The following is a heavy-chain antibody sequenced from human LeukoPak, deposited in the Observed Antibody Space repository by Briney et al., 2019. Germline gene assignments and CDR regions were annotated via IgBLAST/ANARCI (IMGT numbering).Heavy chain of an antibody. V-gene: IGHV3-23*01. CDR1: GFIFNTHA. CDR3: AKLWAVVAATGAFDI. CDR2: ISGSGGST. J-gene: IGHJ3*02. D-gene: IGHD2-15*01. Sequence: GGSLRLSCAASGFIFNTHAMSWVRQAPGKGLEWVSAISGSGGSTYYADSVKGRFTISRDNSKNTLYLQMNSLRAEDTAVYYCAKLWAVVAATGAFDIWGQGTMVTVSS.